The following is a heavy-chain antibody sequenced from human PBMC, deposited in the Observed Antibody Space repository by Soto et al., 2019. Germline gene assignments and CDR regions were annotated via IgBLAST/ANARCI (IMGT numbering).Heavy chain of an antibody. CDR3: ARKGCSSTSCLLPSYYYYMDV. CDR1: GFTFSSYS. D-gene: IGHD2-2*01. Sequence: PGGSLRLSCAASGFTFSSYSMNWVRQAPGKGLEWVSYISSSSSTIYYADSVKGRFTISRDNAKNSLYLQMNSLRAEDTAVYYCARKGCSSTSCLLPSYYYYMDVWGKGTTVTVSS. J-gene: IGHJ6*03. V-gene: IGHV3-48*01. CDR2: ISSSSSTI.